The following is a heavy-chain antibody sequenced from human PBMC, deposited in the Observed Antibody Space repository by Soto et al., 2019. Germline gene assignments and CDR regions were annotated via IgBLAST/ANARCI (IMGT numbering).Heavy chain of an antibody. CDR1: GFTVSDYS. D-gene: IGHD2-21*01. CDR2: ISSAGDLI. Sequence: GGSLRLSCTASGFTVSDYSVNWVRQAPGKGLECISYISSAGDLILYADSVKGRFTIARDIAKNSLYLQMDSLRDEDSAVYYCATWAIAVGGEGFWGQGTLVTVYS. V-gene: IGHV3-48*02. CDR3: ATWAIAVGGEGF. J-gene: IGHJ4*02.